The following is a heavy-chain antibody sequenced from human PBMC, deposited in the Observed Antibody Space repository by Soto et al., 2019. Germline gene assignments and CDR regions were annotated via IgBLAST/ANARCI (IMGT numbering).Heavy chain of an antibody. Sequence: PSETLSLTCAVYGGSFSGYYWSWIRQPPGKGLEWIGEINHSGSTNYNPSLKSRVTISVDTSKNQFSLKLSSVTAADTAVYYCASSHRMVRGVIGVYWGQGTLVTVSS. D-gene: IGHD3-10*01. J-gene: IGHJ4*02. CDR1: GGSFSGYY. CDR2: INHSGST. CDR3: ASSHRMVRGVIGVY. V-gene: IGHV4-34*01.